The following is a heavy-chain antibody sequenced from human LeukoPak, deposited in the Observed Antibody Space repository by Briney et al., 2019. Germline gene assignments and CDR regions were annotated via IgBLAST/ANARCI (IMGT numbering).Heavy chain of an antibody. Sequence: GGSLRLSCAASGFTFSSYWMHWVRQAPGKGLVWVSRINSDGSSTSYADSVKGRFTISRDNAKNTLYLQMNSLRAEDTAVYYCARVLVVVTDNGASRFDPWGQGTLVTVSS. V-gene: IGHV3-74*01. CDR2: INSDGSST. D-gene: IGHD2-21*02. CDR1: GFTFSSYW. J-gene: IGHJ5*02. CDR3: ARVLVVVTDNGASRFDP.